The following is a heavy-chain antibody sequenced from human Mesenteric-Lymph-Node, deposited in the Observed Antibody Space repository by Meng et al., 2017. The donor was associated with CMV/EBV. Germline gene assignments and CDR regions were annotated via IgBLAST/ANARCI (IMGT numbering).Heavy chain of an antibody. J-gene: IGHJ4*02. CDR3: ARVRSDYDFWSGYYSVLWYFDY. D-gene: IGHD3-3*01. CDR1: GGSFSGYY. CDR2: INHSGST. Sequence: SQTPSLTCAVYGGSFSGYYWSWIRQPPGKGLEWIGEINHSGSTNYNPSLKSRVTISVDTSKNQFSLKLSSVTAADTAVYYCARVRSDYDFWSGYYSVLWYFDYWGQGTLVTVSS. V-gene: IGHV4-34*01.